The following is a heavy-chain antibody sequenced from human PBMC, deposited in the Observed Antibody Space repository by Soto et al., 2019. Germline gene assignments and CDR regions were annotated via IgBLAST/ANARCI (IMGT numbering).Heavy chain of an antibody. Sequence: EVQLVESGGGLVQPGGSLRLSCAASGFTFSDHYMDWVGQAPGKGLEWVGRTRNKANSYTTEYAASVKGRFTISRDDSKNSLFLQMNSLNTEDKAVYYCARSSDTYGKFDYWGQGTLVTVSS. CDR2: TRNKANSYTT. CDR1: GFTFSDHY. CDR3: ARSSDTYGKFDY. V-gene: IGHV3-72*01. D-gene: IGHD5-18*01. J-gene: IGHJ4*02.